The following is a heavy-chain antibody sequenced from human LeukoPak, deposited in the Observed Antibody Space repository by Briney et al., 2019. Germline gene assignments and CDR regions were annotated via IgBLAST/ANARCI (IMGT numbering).Heavy chain of an antibody. CDR2: INPSGGST. V-gene: IGHV1-46*01. CDR3: ASSTYRMRAPFDY. J-gene: IGHJ4*02. D-gene: IGHD1-14*01. Sequence: ASVKDSCKASGNTFTSYYMHWVRQAPGQGLEWMGIINPSGGSTSYAQKFQGRVTMTRDTSTSTVYMELSSLRSEDTAVYYCASSTYRMRAPFDYWGQGTLVTVSS. CDR1: GNTFTSYY.